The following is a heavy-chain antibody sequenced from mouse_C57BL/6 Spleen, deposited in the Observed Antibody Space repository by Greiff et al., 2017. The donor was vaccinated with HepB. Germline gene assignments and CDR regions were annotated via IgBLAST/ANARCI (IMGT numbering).Heavy chain of an antibody. CDR1: GYSITSGYY. J-gene: IGHJ4*01. Sequence: EVKLVESGPGLVKPSQSLSLTCSVTGYSITSGYYWNWIRQFPGNKLEWMGYISYDGSNNYNPSLKNRISITRDTSKNQFFLKLNSVTTEDTATYYCARDADDYYAMDYWGQGTSVTVSS. V-gene: IGHV3-6*01. CDR3: ARDADDYYAMDY. CDR2: ISYDGSN.